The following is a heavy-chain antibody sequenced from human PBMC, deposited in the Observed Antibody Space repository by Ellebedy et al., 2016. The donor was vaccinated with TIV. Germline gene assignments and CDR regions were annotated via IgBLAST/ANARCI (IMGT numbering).Heavy chain of an antibody. CDR2: ISAYNGNT. CDR3: ARVSVDFVIGYHYYSMDV. J-gene: IGHJ6*03. Sequence: ASVKVSXKASGYTFTSFGISWVRQAPGQGLEWMGWISAYNGNTDYLQKLQGRVTMTTDTSTNTVYMELRSLRSDDTAIYYCARVSVDFVIGYHYYSMDVWGKGTTVIVSS. D-gene: IGHD3-3*01. V-gene: IGHV1-18*01. CDR1: GYTFTSFG.